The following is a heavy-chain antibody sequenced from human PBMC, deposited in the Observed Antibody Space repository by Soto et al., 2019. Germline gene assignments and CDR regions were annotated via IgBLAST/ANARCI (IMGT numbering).Heavy chain of an antibody. J-gene: IGHJ4*02. CDR1: GYTFNAFY. CDR3: ARPKIGDEMDS. CDR2: MNPNTGGT. V-gene: IGHV1-2*02. Sequence: QVQLVQSGAEVKKPGASVKVSCKASGYTFNAFYIHWVRQAPGQGLEWMGWMNPNTGGTKYAEKFQGRVSMTGDTSITTAYLEVSRLRPDDTAVFYCARPKIGDEMDSWGQGTLVTVSS.